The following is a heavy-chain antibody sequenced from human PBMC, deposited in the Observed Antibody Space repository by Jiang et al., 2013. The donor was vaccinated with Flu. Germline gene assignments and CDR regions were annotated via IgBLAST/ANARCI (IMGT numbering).Heavy chain of an antibody. D-gene: IGHD2-2*01. CDR2: IIPILGIA. CDR1: GTFSSYA. J-gene: IGHJ3*02. V-gene: IGHV1-69*10. CDR3: ARDSSGRDCSSTSCYADDAFDI. Sequence: GTFSSYAISWVRQAPGQGLEWMGGIIPILGIANYAQKFQGRVTITAAKSTSTAYMELSSLRSEDTAVYYCARDSSGRDCSSTSCYADDAFDIWGQGTMVTVSS.